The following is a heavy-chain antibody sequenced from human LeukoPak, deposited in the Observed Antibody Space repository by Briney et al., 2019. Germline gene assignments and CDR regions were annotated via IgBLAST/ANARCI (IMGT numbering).Heavy chain of an antibody. Sequence: ASVKVSCKASGYTFTCYGISWVRQAPGQGLEWMGWISAYNGNTNYAQKLQGRVTMTTDTSTSTAYMELRSLRSDDTAVYYCARDWKTYYYDSSGYYYGYWGQGTLVTVSS. CDR2: ISAYNGNT. D-gene: IGHD3-22*01. CDR1: GYTFTCYG. J-gene: IGHJ4*02. V-gene: IGHV1-18*01. CDR3: ARDWKTYYYDSSGYYYGY.